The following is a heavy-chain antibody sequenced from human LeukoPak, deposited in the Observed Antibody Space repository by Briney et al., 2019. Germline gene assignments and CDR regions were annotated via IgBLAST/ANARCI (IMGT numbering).Heavy chain of an antibody. D-gene: IGHD3-22*01. V-gene: IGHV4-31*03. CDR1: GGSISSGGYY. Sequence: PSQTLSLTCTVSGGSISSGGYYWSWIRQHPGKGLEWIGYIYYSGSTYYNPSLKSRVTISVDTSKNRFSLKLSSVTAADTAVYYCARGGNYYDSSGYPDYWGQGTLVTVSS. J-gene: IGHJ4*02. CDR3: ARGGNYYDSSGYPDY. CDR2: IYYSGST.